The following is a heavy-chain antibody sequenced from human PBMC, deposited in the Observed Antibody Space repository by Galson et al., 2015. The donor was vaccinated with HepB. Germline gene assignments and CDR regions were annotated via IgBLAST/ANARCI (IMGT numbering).Heavy chain of an antibody. CDR1: GYTFTNYY. CDR3: ARVGATRGYYFDY. CDR2: INPSGGST. V-gene: IGHV1-46*03. D-gene: IGHD5-12*01. Sequence: SVKVSCKASGYTFTNYYMHWVRQAPGQGLEWMGIINPSGGSTTYAQKFQGRVTMTRDTSTSTVYMELSSLNSEDTAVYYCARVGATRGYYFDYRRQGTLVAVRS. J-gene: IGHJ4*02.